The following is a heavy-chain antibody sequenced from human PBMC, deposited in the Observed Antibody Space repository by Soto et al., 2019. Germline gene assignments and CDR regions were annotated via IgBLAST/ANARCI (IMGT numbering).Heavy chain of an antibody. V-gene: IGHV1-69*13. CDR1: GGTFSSYA. CDR2: IIPIFGTA. Sequence: SVKVSCKASGGTFSSYAISWVRQAPGQGLEWMGGIIPIFGTANYAQKFQGRVTITADESTSTAYMELSSLRSEDTAVYYCARVHVGHCTNGVCPLQPWGQGTLVTVSS. D-gene: IGHD2-8*01. J-gene: IGHJ5*02. CDR3: ARVHVGHCTNGVCPLQP.